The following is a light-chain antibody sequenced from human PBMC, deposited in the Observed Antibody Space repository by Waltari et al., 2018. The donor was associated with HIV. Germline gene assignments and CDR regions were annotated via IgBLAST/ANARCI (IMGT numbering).Light chain of an antibody. CDR1: QSILHW. Sequence: DIQMTQSPSPLSASVGDRVTITCRASQSILHWLAWYQQKPGQAPKLLIYQASSLEWGVPSRFSASGSGTEFTLTISSLQPDDFATYFCQEYKTYSGTFGQGTKVGIK. CDR3: QEYKTYSGT. V-gene: IGKV1-5*03. CDR2: QAS. J-gene: IGKJ1*01.